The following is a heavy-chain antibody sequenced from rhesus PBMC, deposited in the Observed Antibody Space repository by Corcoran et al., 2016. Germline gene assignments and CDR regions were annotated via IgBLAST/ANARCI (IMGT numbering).Heavy chain of an antibody. Sequence: EVQLVESGGGLAKPGGSLRLSCAASGFTFSDYFMAWVRQAREMGLEWVSIISNGGGSTWYADSVQGRFTSSRENAKNTLYLQMNSLRAEDTAVYYCARAWVNYFDYWGQGVLVTVSS. J-gene: IGHJ4*01. CDR2: ISNGGGST. CDR1: GFTFSDYF. V-gene: IGHV3-178*01. CDR3: ARAWVNYFDY. D-gene: IGHD5-24*01.